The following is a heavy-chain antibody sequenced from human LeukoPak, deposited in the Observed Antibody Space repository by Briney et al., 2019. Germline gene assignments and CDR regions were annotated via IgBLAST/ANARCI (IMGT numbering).Heavy chain of an antibody. D-gene: IGHD3-22*01. CDR1: GFTFSSYS. CDR2: ISSSSSTI. J-gene: IGHJ3*02. Sequence: GGSLRLSCAASGFTFSSYSMNWVRQAPGKGLEWVSYISSSSSTIYYADSVKGRFTISRDNAKNSLYLQMNSLRAEDTAVYYCARDGDYYLIKDAFDIWGQGTMVTVSS. CDR3: ARDGDYYLIKDAFDI. V-gene: IGHV3-48*01.